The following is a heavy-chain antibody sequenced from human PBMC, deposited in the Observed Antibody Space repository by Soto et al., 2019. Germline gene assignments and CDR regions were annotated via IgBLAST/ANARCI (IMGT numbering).Heavy chain of an antibody. J-gene: IGHJ6*02. CDR2: IYYSGST. Sequence: PSETLSLTCTVSGGSISSSSYYWSWIRQPPGKGLEWIGYIYYSGSTNYNPSLKSRVTISVDTSKNQFSLKLSSVTAADTAVYYCARAAGMDVWGQGTTVTVSS. CDR3: ARAAGMDV. V-gene: IGHV4-61*01. CDR1: GGSISSSSYY.